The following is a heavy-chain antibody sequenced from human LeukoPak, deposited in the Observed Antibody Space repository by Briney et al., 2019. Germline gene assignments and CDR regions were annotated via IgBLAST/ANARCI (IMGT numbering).Heavy chain of an antibody. J-gene: IGHJ4*02. D-gene: IGHD1-26*01. CDR3: ARDRVGATTNFDY. CDR1: GFTVSSNY. CDR2: IYSGVNT. Sequence: GSLRLSCAASGFTVSSNYMSWVRQAPGKGLGWVSVIYSGVNTYYADSVEGRFTISRDNSKNTLYLQMNGLRAEDTAVYYCARDRVGATTNFDYWGQGTLVTVSS. V-gene: IGHV3-53*01.